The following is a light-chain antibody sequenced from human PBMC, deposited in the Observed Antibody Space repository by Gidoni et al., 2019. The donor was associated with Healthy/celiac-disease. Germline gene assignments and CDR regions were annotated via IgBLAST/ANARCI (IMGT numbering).Light chain of an antibody. V-gene: IGLV2-23*01. CDR1: SSDVGSYNL. J-gene: IGLJ2*01. CDR3: CSYAGSRV. Sequence: QSALTQPASVSWSPGQSITTSCTGTSSDVGSYNLVSWYQQQPGKAPKLMIYEGSKRPSGVSNRFSGSKSGNTASLTISGLQAEDEADYYCCSYAGSRVFGGGTKLTVL. CDR2: EGS.